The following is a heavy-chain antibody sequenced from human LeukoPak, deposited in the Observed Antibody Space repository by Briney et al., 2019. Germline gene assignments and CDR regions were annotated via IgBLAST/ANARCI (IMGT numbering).Heavy chain of an antibody. Sequence: GGSLRLSCAASGFTFSTYAMHWVRQAPGKGLEWVSSISGDGSRTYYTDSVKGRFTISRDNSKNTLYLQMNSLRADETAVYYCASRPRADIGPLDFWGQGTLVTVSS. D-gene: IGHD1-14*01. V-gene: IGHV3-23*01. CDR3: ASRPRADIGPLDF. J-gene: IGHJ4*02. CDR2: ISGDGSRT. CDR1: GFTFSTYA.